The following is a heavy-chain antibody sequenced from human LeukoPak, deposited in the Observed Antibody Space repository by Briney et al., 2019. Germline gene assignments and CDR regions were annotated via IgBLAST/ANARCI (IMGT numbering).Heavy chain of an antibody. V-gene: IGHV1-8*03. CDR2: MNPNSGNT. CDR3: ARGLRSTWEPLYYMDV. CDR1: GYTFTSYD. Sequence: GASVKVSCKASGYTFTSYDINWVRQATGQGLEWMGWMNPNSGNTGYAQKFQGRVTITRNTFISTAYMELSSLRSEDTAVYYCARGLRSTWEPLYYMDVWGKGTTVTVSS. D-gene: IGHD1-26*01. J-gene: IGHJ6*03.